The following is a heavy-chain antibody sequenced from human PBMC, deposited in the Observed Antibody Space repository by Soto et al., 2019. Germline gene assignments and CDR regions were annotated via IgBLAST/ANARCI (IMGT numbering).Heavy chain of an antibody. V-gene: IGHV3-66*01. Sequence: EVQLVESGGGLVQPGGSLRLSCAASGFTVSSNYMSWVRQAPGKGLEWVSVSYSGGSTYYSDSVKGRFSISRDNSKNTLYLQMNSLRAEDTAVYYCARSITFGGVPLRGQGTLVTVSS. D-gene: IGHD3-16*01. CDR1: GFTVSSNY. CDR2: SYSGGST. J-gene: IGHJ4*02. CDR3: ARSITFGGVPL.